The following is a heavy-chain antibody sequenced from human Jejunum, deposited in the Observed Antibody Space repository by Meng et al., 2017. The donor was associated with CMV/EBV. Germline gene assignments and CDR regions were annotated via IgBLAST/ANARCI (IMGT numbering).Heavy chain of an antibody. CDR3: ARSGYYYDTTGYSPFDY. CDR1: GGSLHNYY. Sequence: QVQPQGWGPGLLRPSRTLALTCSVSGGSLHNYYWNWIRQTAGKGLEWIGRIYTNGRAIYHPSLVSRVTISEDTSKNQFSLRLTSVTAADTAVYYCARSGYYYDTTGYSPFDYWGQGALVTVSS. CDR2: IYTNGRA. J-gene: IGHJ4*02. V-gene: IGHV4-4*07. D-gene: IGHD3-22*01.